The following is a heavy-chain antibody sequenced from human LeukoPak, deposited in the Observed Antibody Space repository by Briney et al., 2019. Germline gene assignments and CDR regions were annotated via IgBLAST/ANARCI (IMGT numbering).Heavy chain of an antibody. CDR2: IYYSGTT. CDR1: GGSISYYY. V-gene: IGHV4-59*01. J-gene: IGHJ6*02. D-gene: IGHD4-17*01. Sequence: NPSETLSLTCTVSGGSISYYYWSWIRQSPGKGLEWIGYIYYSGTTNYNPSLKSRVTISVDTSKNQFSLQLRSVTAADTAVYYCAREDPQTTVPVGMDVWGQGTTVTVSS. CDR3: AREDPQTTVPVGMDV.